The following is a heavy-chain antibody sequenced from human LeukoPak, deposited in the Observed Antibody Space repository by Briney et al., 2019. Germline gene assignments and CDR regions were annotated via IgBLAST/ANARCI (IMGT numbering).Heavy chain of an antibody. J-gene: IGHJ4*02. V-gene: IGHV4-59*12. CDR2: IYYSGST. CDR3: ARAVRISGYFDY. CDR1: GGSISSYY. Sequence: PSETLSLTCTVSGGSISSYYWSWIRQPPGKGLEWIGYIYYSGSTNYNPSLKSRVTISVDTSKNQFSLKLSSVTAADTAVYYCARAVRISGYFDYWGQGTLVTVSS. D-gene: IGHD2-15*01.